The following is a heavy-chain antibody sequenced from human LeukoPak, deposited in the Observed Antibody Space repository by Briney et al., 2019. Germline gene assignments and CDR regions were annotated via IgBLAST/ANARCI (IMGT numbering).Heavy chain of an antibody. CDR2: ISSSSSYI. Sequence: GGSLRLSCAASGFTFSSYSMNWVRQAPGKGLEWVSSISSSSSYIYYADSVKVRFTISRDNAKNALYLEMNSLRAEDTAVYYCARDLTIFGVVINYFDYWGQGTLVTVSS. V-gene: IGHV3-21*01. CDR1: GFTFSSYS. J-gene: IGHJ4*02. D-gene: IGHD3-3*01. CDR3: ARDLTIFGVVINYFDY.